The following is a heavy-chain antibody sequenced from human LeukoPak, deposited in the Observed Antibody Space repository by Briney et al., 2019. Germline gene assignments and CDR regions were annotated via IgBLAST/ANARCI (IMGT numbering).Heavy chain of an antibody. CDR1: GYTFTSYY. D-gene: IGHD6-13*01. Sequence: ASVKVSCKASGYTFTSYYMHWVRQAPGQGLEWMGIINPSGGSTSYAQKFQGRVTMTRDTSTSTVYMELSSLRSEDTAVYYCARPSAAAAGRMWSAFDIWGQGTMVTVSS. J-gene: IGHJ3*02. CDR2: INPSGGST. V-gene: IGHV1-46*01. CDR3: ARPSAAAAGRMWSAFDI.